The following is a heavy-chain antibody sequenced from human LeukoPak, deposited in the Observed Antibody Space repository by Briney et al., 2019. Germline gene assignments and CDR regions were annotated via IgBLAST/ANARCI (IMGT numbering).Heavy chain of an antibody. D-gene: IGHD3-10*01. Sequence: IPSETLSLTCTVSGGSISSGSYYWSWIRQPAGKGLEWIGRIYTSGSTNYNPSLKSRVTISVDTSKNQFSLKLSSVTAADTAVYYCARATWFGELFDFWGQGTLVTVSS. CDR3: ARATWFGELFDF. J-gene: IGHJ4*02. V-gene: IGHV4-61*02. CDR2: IYTSGST. CDR1: GGSISSGSYY.